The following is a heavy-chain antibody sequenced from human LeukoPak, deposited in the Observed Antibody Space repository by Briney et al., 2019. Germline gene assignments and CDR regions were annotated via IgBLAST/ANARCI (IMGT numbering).Heavy chain of an antibody. CDR2: IYTSGST. CDR1: GGSISSGSYY. J-gene: IGHJ5*02. Sequence: SGTLSLTCTVSGGSISSGSYYWSWIRQPAGKGLEWIGRIYTSGSTNYNPSLKSRVTISVDTSKNQFSLKLSSVTAADTAVYYCARNIAVAGTEYNWFDPWGQGTLVTVSS. V-gene: IGHV4-61*02. CDR3: ARNIAVAGTEYNWFDP. D-gene: IGHD6-19*01.